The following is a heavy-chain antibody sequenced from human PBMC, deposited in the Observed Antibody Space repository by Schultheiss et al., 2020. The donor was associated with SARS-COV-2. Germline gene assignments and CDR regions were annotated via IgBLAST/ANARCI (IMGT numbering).Heavy chain of an antibody. V-gene: IGHV4-59*10. CDR2: IYTSGST. CDR1: GGSFSGYY. CDR3: ARRSLGYLDY. J-gene: IGHJ4*02. Sequence: SETLSLTCAVYGGSFSGYYWSWIRQPAGKGLEWIGRIYTSGSTNYNPSLKSRVTMSVDTSKNQFSLKLSSVTAADTAVYYCARRSLGYLDYWGQGTLVTVSS. D-gene: IGHD2-15*01.